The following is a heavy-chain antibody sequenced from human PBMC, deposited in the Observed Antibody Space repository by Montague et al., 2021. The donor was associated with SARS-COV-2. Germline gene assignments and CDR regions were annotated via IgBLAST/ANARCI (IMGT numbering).Heavy chain of an antibody. CDR3: AREGGLRYFDWLLRSDYYYYGMDV. CDR2: IYYSGST. Sequence: TLSFTCTVSGGSISSGGYYWSWIRQHPGKGLEWIGYIYYSGSTYYNPSLKSRVTISVDTSKNQFSLKLSSVTAADTAVYYCAREGGLRYFDWLLRSDYYYYGMDVWGQGTTVTVSS. V-gene: IGHV4-31*03. D-gene: IGHD3-9*01. J-gene: IGHJ6*02. CDR1: GGSISSGGYY.